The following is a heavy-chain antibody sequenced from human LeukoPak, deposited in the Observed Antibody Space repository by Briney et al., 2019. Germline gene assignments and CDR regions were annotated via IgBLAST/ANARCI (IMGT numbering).Heavy chain of an antibody. Sequence: PGGSLRLSCAASGFTFDDYAMHWDRQAPGKGLEWVSLISGDGGSTYYADSVKGRFTISRDNSKNSLYLQMNSLRTEDTALYYCAKDARGLRGSGWRTPFDYWGQGTLVTVSS. CDR2: ISGDGGST. CDR3: AKDARGLRGSGWRTPFDY. J-gene: IGHJ4*02. D-gene: IGHD6-19*01. CDR1: GFTFDDYA. V-gene: IGHV3-43*02.